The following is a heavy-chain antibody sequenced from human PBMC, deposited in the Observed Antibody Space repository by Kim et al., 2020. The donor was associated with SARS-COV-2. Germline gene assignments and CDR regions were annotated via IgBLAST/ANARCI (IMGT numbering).Heavy chain of an antibody. D-gene: IGHD3-10*01. CDR2: INPSGADT. V-gene: IGHV1-46*01. CDR1: GYTFTNYY. J-gene: IGHJ6*02. Sequence: ASVKVSCKASGYTFTNYYMHWVRQAPGQGLEWMGIINPSGADTRYAQKFQGRVTMTRDTSTSTVYMELYSLGSEDTAVYYCARDSYGSGYYYGMDVWGQGTTVTVSS. CDR3: ARDSYGSGYYYGMDV.